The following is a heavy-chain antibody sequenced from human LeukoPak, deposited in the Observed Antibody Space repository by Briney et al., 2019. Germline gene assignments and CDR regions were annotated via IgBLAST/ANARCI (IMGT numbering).Heavy chain of an antibody. V-gene: IGHV3-23*01. J-gene: IGHJ4*02. CDR2: ISGSGGST. CDR1: GFTFGSYA. CDR3: AKDRYYDSSGYSLDY. D-gene: IGHD3-22*01. Sequence: GGSLRLSCAASGFTFGSYAMSWVRQAPGKGLEWVSAISGSGGSTYYADSVKGRFTISRDNSKNTLYLQMNSLRAEDTAVYYCAKDRYYDSSGYSLDYWGQGTLVTVSS.